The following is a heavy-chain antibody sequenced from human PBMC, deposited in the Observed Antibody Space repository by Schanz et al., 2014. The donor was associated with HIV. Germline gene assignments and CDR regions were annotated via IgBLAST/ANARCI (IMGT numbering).Heavy chain of an antibody. CDR2: INPNSGGT. CDR1: GYTFTGYY. J-gene: IGHJ4*02. Sequence: QVQLVQSGAEVKMPGASVKVSCKASGYTFTGYYMHWVRRAPGQGLEWMGWINPNSGGTNYAQKFQGRVTMTRDTSISTAYMELSRLRSDDTAVYYCARDEPRIAAVGIDYWGQGTLVTVSS. CDR3: ARDEPRIAAVGIDY. D-gene: IGHD6-13*01. V-gene: IGHV1-2*02.